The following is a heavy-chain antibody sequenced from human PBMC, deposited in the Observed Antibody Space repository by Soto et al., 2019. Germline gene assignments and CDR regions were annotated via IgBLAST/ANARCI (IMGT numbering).Heavy chain of an antibody. CDR1: GSAIINSAYY. V-gene: IGHV4-39*01. CDR3: ARAGIGLRPTACCDP. CDR2: ICDSGRV. D-gene: IGHD1-1*01. J-gene: IGHJ5*02. Sequence: SETLSLTCTASGSAIINSAYYWAWLRQPQGKGPEWIARICDSGRVYYTASFQGRVIMSVDTCGKQCSLQLRYVSAADTAVYYCARAGIGLRPTACCDPWGRGTLVTVSS.